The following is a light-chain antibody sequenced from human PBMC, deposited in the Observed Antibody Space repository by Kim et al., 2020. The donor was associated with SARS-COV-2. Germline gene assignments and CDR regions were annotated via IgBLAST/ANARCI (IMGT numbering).Light chain of an antibody. CDR1: KLGDKY. CDR3: HALDSSTVV. V-gene: IGLV3-1*01. CDR2: QAS. Sequence: SYELTQPPSVSVSPGQTASITCSGDKLGDKYACWYQQKPGQSPVLVIYQASKRPSGFPARFSGSNSGNTATLTISGTQAMDASVYSCHALDSSTVVFVGG. J-gene: IGLJ2*01.